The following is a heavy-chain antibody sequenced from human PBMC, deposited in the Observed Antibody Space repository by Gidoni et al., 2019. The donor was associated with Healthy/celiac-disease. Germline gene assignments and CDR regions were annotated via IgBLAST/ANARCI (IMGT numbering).Heavy chain of an antibody. D-gene: IGHD3-10*01. Sequence: EVQLLESGGGLVQPGGSLRLSCAASGFTFSSYAMSWVRQAPGKGLEWVSAISGRGGSTYYADSVKGRFTISRDNSKNTLYLQMNSLRAEDTAVYYCAKQGGFREGAFDIWGQGTMVTVSS. J-gene: IGHJ3*02. V-gene: IGHV3-23*01. CDR1: GFTFSSYA. CDR2: ISGRGGST. CDR3: AKQGGFREGAFDI.